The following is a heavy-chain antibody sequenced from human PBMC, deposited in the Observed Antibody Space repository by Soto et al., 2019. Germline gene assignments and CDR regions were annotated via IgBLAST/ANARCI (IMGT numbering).Heavy chain of an antibody. D-gene: IGHD2-15*01. CDR3: ARGLRTGNYGMDV. CDR2: IIPMFETV. V-gene: IGHV1-69*13. Sequence: SVKVSCKASGGTLDNYAVSWVRQAPGQGLEWMGGIIPMFETVNYAQRFQGRLTIAADESTSTAYMELTSLTSADTAIYFCARGLRTGNYGMDVWGQGTTVTVSS. CDR1: GGTLDNYA. J-gene: IGHJ6*02.